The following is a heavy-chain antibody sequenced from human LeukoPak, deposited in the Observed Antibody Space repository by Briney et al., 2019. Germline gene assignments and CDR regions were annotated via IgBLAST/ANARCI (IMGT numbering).Heavy chain of an antibody. J-gene: IGHJ3*02. D-gene: IGHD3-22*01. CDR2: IIPIYGRA. CDR3: AGFFYDNSNAAFDI. Sequence: ASVKVSCKASGGTFSNYDFTFTSYAITCVRQAPGQGLEWMGGIIPIYGRADYPQKFQGRVTITADESTRTVTMQLSSLRSEDTAVYYCAGFFYDNSNAAFDIWGQGTVVTVS. V-gene: IGHV1-69*13. CDR1: GGTFSNYDFTFTSYA.